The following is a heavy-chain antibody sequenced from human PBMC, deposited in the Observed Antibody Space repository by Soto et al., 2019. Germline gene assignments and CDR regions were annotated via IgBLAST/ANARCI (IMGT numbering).Heavy chain of an antibody. J-gene: IGHJ4*02. D-gene: IGHD3-16*02. CDR2: MNPNSGNT. V-gene: IGHV1-8*01. Sequence: QVQLVQSGAEVKKPGASVKVSCKASGYSFTDYDINWLRQATGQGLEWMGWMNPNSGNTGYSQKFQGRVTMTRDTSTSTAYMELRSLTSDDTAVHYCARASPSRRVTPFDYWGQGTLVTVSS. CDR1: GYSFTDYD. CDR3: ARASPSRRVTPFDY.